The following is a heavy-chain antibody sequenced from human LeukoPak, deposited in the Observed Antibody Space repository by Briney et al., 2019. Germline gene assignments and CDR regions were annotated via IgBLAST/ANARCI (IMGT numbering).Heavy chain of an antibody. CDR3: TREDRDTFDI. CDR1: GDSVSNNIAA. CDR2: TYYRSKWYN. V-gene: IGHV6-1*01. Sequence: SQTLSLTCAISGDSVSNNIAAWTWIRQSPSRGLEWLGRTYYRSKWYNVYAVSVRGRITVNPDTSKNQFSLQLNSVTPEDTAVYYCTREDRDTFDIWGQGTVVTVSS. J-gene: IGHJ3*02.